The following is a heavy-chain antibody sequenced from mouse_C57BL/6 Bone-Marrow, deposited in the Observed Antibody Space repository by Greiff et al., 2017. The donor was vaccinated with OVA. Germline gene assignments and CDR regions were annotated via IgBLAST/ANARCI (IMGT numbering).Heavy chain of an antibody. Sequence: QVQLQQPGAELVMPGASVKLSCKASGYTFTSYWMHWVKQRPGQGLEWIGEIDPSDSYTNYNQKFKGKSTLTVDKSSSTAYMQLSSLTSEDSAVYYCASSGDIYYYGSWFAYWGQGTLVTVSA. CDR3: ASSGDIYYYGSWFAY. CDR2: IDPSDSYT. V-gene: IGHV1-69*01. CDR1: GYTFTSYW. D-gene: IGHD1-1*01. J-gene: IGHJ3*01.